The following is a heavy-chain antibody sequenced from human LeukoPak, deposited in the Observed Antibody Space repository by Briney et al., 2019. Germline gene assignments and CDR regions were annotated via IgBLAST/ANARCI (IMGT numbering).Heavy chain of an antibody. J-gene: IGHJ4*02. V-gene: IGHV1-18*01. CDR1: GYTFTSYG. CDR2: ISAYNGNT. CDR3: ARLRVGAPHWFFDY. Sequence: GASVKVSCKVSGYTFTSYGISWVRQAPGQGLEWMGWISAYNGNTNYAQKLQGRVTMTTDTSTSTAYMELRSLRSDDTAVYYCARLRVGAPHWFFDYWGQGTLVTVSS. D-gene: IGHD1-26*01.